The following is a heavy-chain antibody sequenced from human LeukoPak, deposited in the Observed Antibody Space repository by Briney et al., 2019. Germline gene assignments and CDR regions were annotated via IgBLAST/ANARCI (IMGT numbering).Heavy chain of an antibody. CDR1: GGSFSAYY. D-gene: IGHD2-15*01. CDR2: INHSGST. Sequence: PSETLSLTCAVYGGSFSAYYWSWIRQPPGKGLEWIGEINHSGSTNYNPSLKSRVTISVDTSKNQFSLKLSSVTAADTAVYYCARGYCSCGSCHRGYWFDPWGQGTLVTVSS. CDR3: ARGYCSCGSCHRGYWFDP. J-gene: IGHJ5*02. V-gene: IGHV4-34*01.